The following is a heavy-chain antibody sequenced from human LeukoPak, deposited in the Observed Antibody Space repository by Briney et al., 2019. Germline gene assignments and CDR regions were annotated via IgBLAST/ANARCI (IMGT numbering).Heavy chain of an antibody. CDR2: IKSETDGGTT. D-gene: IGHD3-10*01. CDR1: GFTLSHAW. J-gene: IGHJ4*02. V-gene: IGHV3-15*01. CDR3: TVVNYGSGSYPLGY. Sequence: GGSLRLSCAASGFTLSHAWMSWVRQAPEKGLEWVGRIKSETDGGTTDYAASVKGRFTISRDDSKNTLYLQMNSLKTEDTAVYYCTVVNYGSGSYPLGYWGQGTLVTVSS.